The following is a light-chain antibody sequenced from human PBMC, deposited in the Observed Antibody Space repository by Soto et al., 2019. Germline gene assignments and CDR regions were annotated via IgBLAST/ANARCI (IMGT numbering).Light chain of an antibody. CDR2: GAS. V-gene: IGKV3-20*01. Sequence: EIVLTQSPGTLSLSPGERATLSCRASQSIKNNFLAWYQQKPGQAPRLLIFGASSRSSGIPSRFSGSGSGTDFTLTVSRLEPGDFAVYYCQQYGTSPINFGQGTRLEIK. CDR1: QSIKNNF. CDR3: QQYGTSPIN. J-gene: IGKJ5*01.